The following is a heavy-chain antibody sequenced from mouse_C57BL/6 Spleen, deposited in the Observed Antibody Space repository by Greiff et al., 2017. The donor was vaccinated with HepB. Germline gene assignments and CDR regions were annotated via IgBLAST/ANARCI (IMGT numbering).Heavy chain of an antibody. CDR3: ASPRYDGYYDYYAMDY. D-gene: IGHD2-3*01. CDR2: IWSGGST. V-gene: IGHV2-2*01. CDR1: GFSLTSYG. Sequence: QVQLQQSGPGLVQPSQSLSITCTVSGFSLTSYGVHWVRQSPGKGLEWLGVIWSGGSTDYNAAFISRLSISKDNSKSQVFFKMNSLQADDTAIYYCASPRYDGYYDYYAMDYWGQGTSVTVSS. J-gene: IGHJ4*01.